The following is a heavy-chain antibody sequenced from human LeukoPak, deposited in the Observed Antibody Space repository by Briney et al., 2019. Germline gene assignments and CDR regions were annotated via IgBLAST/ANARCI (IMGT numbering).Heavy chain of an antibody. J-gene: IGHJ4*02. CDR1: GGTFSSYA. Sequence: GASVKVSCKASGGTFSSYAISWVRQAPGQGLEWMGGIIPIFGTANYAQKFQGRVTITADKSTSTAYMELSSLRSEDTAVYYCARESAVPGVFDCWGQGTLVTVSS. CDR2: IIPIFGTA. V-gene: IGHV1-69*06. D-gene: IGHD3-10*01. CDR3: ARESAVPGVFDC.